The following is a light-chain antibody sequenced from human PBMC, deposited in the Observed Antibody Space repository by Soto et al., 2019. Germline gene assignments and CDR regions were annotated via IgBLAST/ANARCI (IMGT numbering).Light chain of an antibody. CDR3: QQRYNWPPT. CDR1: QYVSSF. CDR2: DAS. Sequence: EIVLTQSPGTLSLSPGERATLSCRASQYVSSFLAWYQQKAGQAPRLLIYDASHRATGTPARFSGSGSGTDFTLTINSLEPEDFALYYCQQRYNWPPTFGQGTKVDIK. J-gene: IGKJ1*01. V-gene: IGKV3-11*01.